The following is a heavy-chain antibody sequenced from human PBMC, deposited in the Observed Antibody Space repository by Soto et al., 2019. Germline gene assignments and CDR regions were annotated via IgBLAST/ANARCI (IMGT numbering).Heavy chain of an antibody. Sequence: ASVKVSCKASGYTFTSYGISWVRQAPGQGLEWMGWISAYNGNTNYAQKLQGRVTMTTDTSTSTAYMELRSLRSDDTAVYYCARDEXIFGVVIILNYYYGMDVWGQGTTVTVSS. CDR2: ISAYNGNT. D-gene: IGHD3-3*01. V-gene: IGHV1-18*01. CDR1: GYTFTSYG. CDR3: ARDEXIFGVVIILNYYYGMDV. J-gene: IGHJ6*02.